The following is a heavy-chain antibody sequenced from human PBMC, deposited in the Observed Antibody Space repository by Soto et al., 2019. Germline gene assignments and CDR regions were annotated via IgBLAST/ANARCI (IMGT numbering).Heavy chain of an antibody. V-gene: IGHV4-30-2*01. D-gene: IGHD3-3*01. CDR3: ARGTDYDFWSGLHPVYGMDV. CDR2: VYHSGST. J-gene: IGHJ6*02. CDR1: GGSISSGGYS. Sequence: PSETLSLTCAVSGGSISSGGYSWSWIRQPPGKGLEWIGYVYHSGSTYYNPSLKSRVTISVDRSKNQFSLKLSSVTAADTAVYYCARGTDYDFWSGLHPVYGMDVWGQGTTVTVSS.